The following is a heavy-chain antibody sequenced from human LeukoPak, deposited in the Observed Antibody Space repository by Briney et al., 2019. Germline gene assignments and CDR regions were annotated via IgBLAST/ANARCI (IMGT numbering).Heavy chain of an antibody. V-gene: IGHV4-59*01. CDR2: IYYSGST. Sequence: PSETLSLTCTVSGGSISSYYWSWIRQPPGKGLEWIGYIYYSGSTNYNPSLKSRVTISVDTSKNQFSLKLSSVTAADTAVYYCARVMANTAMVSSIYYYYYGMDVWGQGTTVTVSS. CDR1: GGSISSYY. J-gene: IGHJ6*02. CDR3: ARVMANTAMVSSIYYYYYGMDV. D-gene: IGHD5-18*01.